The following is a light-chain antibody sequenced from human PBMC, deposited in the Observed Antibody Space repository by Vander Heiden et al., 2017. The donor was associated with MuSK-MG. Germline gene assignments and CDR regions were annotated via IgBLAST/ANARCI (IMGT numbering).Light chain of an antibody. J-gene: IGKJ1*01. CDR3: QLSYSTPWT. CDR1: QSISSY. V-gene: IGKV1-39*01. Sequence: DIQMTQSPSSLSASVGDRVTITCRASQSISSYLNWYQQKPWKAPKLLIYAASSFQSGVPSRFSGCASGTDFTLSIMRLHLEDFATYYCQLSYSTPWTFGQGTKVEIK. CDR2: AAS.